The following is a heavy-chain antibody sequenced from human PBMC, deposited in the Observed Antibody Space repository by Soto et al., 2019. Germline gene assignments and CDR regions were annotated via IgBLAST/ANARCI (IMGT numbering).Heavy chain of an antibody. V-gene: IGHV1-69*01. CDR1: GGTFSSYT. J-gene: IGHJ4*02. D-gene: IGHD1-26*01. Sequence: VQLVQSGAEVKQPRSSVKVSCKASGGTFSSYTVTWVRQAPGQGLEWMGGFVPIVGTTDYSQNFQGRLTMTADESATTGYMELSSLTSDDTARYYCAMGSTYSGEFEFWGQGTLVTVSS. CDR3: AMGSTYSGEFEF. CDR2: FVPIVGTT.